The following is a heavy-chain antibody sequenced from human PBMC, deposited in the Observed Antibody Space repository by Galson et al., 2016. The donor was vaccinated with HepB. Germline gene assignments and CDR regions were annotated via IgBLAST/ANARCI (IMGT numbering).Heavy chain of an antibody. Sequence: SLRLSCAASGFTFSSYAMSWVRQAPGKGLEWVANIKPDGSGGYFLDSLKGRFTVSRDNAKNSLYLQMNSLRVEDTAVYYCAKDLDIVVVPSAIDYWGQGTLVTVSS. V-gene: IGHV3-7*03. D-gene: IGHD2-2*01. CDR2: IKPDGSGG. J-gene: IGHJ4*02. CDR3: AKDLDIVVVPSAIDY. CDR1: GFTFSSYA.